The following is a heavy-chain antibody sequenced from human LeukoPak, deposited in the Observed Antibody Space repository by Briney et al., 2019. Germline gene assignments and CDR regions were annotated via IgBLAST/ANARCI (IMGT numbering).Heavy chain of an antibody. D-gene: IGHD3-16*01. CDR3: ARDVIYASEIYSYGDS. J-gene: IGHJ4*02. Sequence: GRSLRLSCAASGFTVSTNYVSWVRQAPGKGLEWVSVIYRHGGTAYADSVQGRFSISRDNSKNTVDLQMNSLRAEATAVYYCARDVIYASEIYSYGDSWGQGTLVTVSS. CDR2: IYRHGGT. V-gene: IGHV3-66*01. CDR1: GFTVSTNY.